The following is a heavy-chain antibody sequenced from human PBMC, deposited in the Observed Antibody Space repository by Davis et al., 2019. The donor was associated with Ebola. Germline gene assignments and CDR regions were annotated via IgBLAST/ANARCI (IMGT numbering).Heavy chain of an antibody. J-gene: IGHJ4*02. CDR1: GFTFSRYW. Sequence: PGGSLRLSCAPSGFTFSRYWMHWVRQAPGKGLEWLSAISGSADDTYSPDSVKGRFTISRDNSKNTLYLQMDSLKPEDTALYYCTSAPDNIPSADPGYWGQGTLVTVSS. CDR2: ISGSADDT. CDR3: TSAPDNIPSADPGY. V-gene: IGHV3-23*01. D-gene: IGHD6-13*01.